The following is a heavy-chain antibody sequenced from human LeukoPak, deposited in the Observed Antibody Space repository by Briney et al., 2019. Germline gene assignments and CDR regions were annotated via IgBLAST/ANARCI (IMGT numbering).Heavy chain of an antibody. Sequence: GGSLRLSCAASGLTFKNYAMTWVRQAPGKGLEWVPSISSSSSYIYYADSVKGRFTISRDNAKNSLYLQMNSLRAEDTAVYYCAKTYYYGSGSYTPEAFDIWGQGTMVTVSS. CDR2: ISSSSSYI. J-gene: IGHJ3*02. CDR3: AKTYYYGSGSYTPEAFDI. V-gene: IGHV3-21*01. D-gene: IGHD3-10*01. CDR1: GLTFKNYA.